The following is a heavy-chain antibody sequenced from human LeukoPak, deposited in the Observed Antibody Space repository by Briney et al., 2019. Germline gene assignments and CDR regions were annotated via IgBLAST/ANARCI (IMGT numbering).Heavy chain of an antibody. D-gene: IGHD6-19*01. Sequence: SETLSLTCAVSGYSISSGYYWGWIRQPPGKGLEWIGNIYHSGNNYYNPSLKSRVTISVGTSKNQVSLKLNSVTAADTAVYYCARARIAVAGTGLHLDWFDPWGQGTLVTVSS. CDR2: IYHSGNN. J-gene: IGHJ5*02. CDR3: ARARIAVAGTGLHLDWFDP. V-gene: IGHV4-38-2*01. CDR1: GYSISSGYY.